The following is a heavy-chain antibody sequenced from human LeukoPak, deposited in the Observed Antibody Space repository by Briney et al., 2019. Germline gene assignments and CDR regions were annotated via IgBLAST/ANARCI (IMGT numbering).Heavy chain of an antibody. D-gene: IGHD3-22*01. J-gene: IGHJ4*02. CDR3: ASLYYYDSSGYQYYFDY. Sequence: NTGGSLRLSCAASGFTFSSYEMNWVRQAPGKGLEWIGYIYYSGSTNQNPSLKSRVTISVDTSKNQFSLKLSSVTAADTAVYYCASLYYYDSSGYQYYFDYWGQGTLVTVSS. CDR2: IYYSGST. CDR1: GFTFSSYE. V-gene: IGHV4-59*01.